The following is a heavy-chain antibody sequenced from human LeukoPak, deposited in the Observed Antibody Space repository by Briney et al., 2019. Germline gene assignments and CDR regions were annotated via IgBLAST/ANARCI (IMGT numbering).Heavy chain of an antibody. Sequence: SVKVSCKASGGTFSSYAISWVRQAPEQGLEWMGGIIPIFGTANYAQKFQGRVTITTDESTSTAYMEVSSLRSEDTAVYYCARGVARGGDFDYWGQGTLVTVSS. V-gene: IGHV1-69*05. CDR2: IIPIFGTA. CDR1: GGTFSSYA. CDR3: ARGVARGGDFDY. J-gene: IGHJ4*02. D-gene: IGHD2-15*01.